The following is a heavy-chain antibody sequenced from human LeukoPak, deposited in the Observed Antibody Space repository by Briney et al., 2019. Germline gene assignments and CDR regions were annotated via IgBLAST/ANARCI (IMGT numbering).Heavy chain of an antibody. CDR1: GFSLSTRGMC. CDR2: IDWDDSK. V-gene: IGHV2-70*11. Sequence: SGPTLVNPTQTLTLTCTFSGFSLSTRGMCVSWIRQPPGKALEWLARIDWDDSKYYCTSLKTRLTISKDTSKNQVVLTMTNMDPVDTATYYCARITRRDSGSSFFDWWGQGTLVTVSS. D-gene: IGHD1-26*01. CDR3: ARITRRDSGSSFFDW. J-gene: IGHJ4*02.